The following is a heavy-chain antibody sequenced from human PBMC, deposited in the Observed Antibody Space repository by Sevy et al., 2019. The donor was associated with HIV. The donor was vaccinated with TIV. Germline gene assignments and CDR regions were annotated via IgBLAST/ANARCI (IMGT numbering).Heavy chain of an antibody. V-gene: IGHV1-18*01. CDR3: ARGGYYDILTGHDAFDI. Sequence: ASVKVSCKASGYTFTSYGISWVRQAPGQGLEWMGWISAYNGNTNYAQKLQGRVTMTTDTSMSTAYMELRSLRSDDTAVYYCARGGYYDILTGHDAFDIWGQGTMVTVSS. CDR1: GYTFTSYG. J-gene: IGHJ3*02. D-gene: IGHD3-9*01. CDR2: ISAYNGNT.